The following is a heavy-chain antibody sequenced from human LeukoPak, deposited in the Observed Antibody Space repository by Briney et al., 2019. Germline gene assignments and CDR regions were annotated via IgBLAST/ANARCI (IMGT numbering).Heavy chain of an antibody. Sequence: GGSLRLSCAASGFTFSSYSMNWVRQAPGKGLEWVSSISSSSSYIYYADSVKGRFTISRDNAKNSLYLQMNGLRAEDTAVYYCARDHNGELPCHFDYWGQGTLVTVSS. CDR2: ISSSSSYI. CDR1: GFTFSSYS. D-gene: IGHD1-26*01. J-gene: IGHJ4*02. V-gene: IGHV3-21*01. CDR3: ARDHNGELPCHFDY.